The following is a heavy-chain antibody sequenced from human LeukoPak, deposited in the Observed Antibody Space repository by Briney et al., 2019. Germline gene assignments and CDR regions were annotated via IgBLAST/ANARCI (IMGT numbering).Heavy chain of an antibody. D-gene: IGHD2-2*03. CDR2: IYPDDSDT. CDR3: TRSAGYCGSGVCHSYNWFDL. V-gene: IGHV5-51*01. Sequence: GDSLKISCKGSGHTFTNSWIGWVRQIPGKGLEWMGLIYPDDSDTRYRPSFEGQVTISADKSISTAYLQWSSLKASDTAMYYCTRSAGYCGSGVCHSYNWFDLWGQGTLVTVSS. CDR1: GHTFTNSW. J-gene: IGHJ5*02.